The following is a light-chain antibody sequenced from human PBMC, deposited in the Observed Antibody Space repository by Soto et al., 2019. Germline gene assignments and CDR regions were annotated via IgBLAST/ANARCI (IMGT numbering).Light chain of an antibody. CDR2: DAS. CDR1: QSISSS. Sequence: EIVLTQSPGTLSLSPGDRATLSCRASQSISSSLAWYQQKPGQAPRLLLFDASSRTAGIPDRFSGSGSWTDFILTISRLEPGDFAVYYCQQYASPPNTFGPGTKVDIK. CDR3: QQYASPPNT. J-gene: IGKJ3*01. V-gene: IGKV3-20*01.